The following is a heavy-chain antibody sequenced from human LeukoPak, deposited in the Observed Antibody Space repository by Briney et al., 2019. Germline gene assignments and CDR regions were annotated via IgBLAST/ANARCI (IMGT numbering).Heavy chain of an antibody. Sequence: GSLXLXCAASGFTFSSYSMNWVRQAPGKGLEWVSYISSSSSTIYYADSVKGRFTISRDNAKNSLYLQMNSVRAEDTAVYYXAXXXXRXTIFGVVKDYMDVWGKGTTVTVSS. D-gene: IGHD3-3*01. V-gene: IGHV3-48*01. CDR2: ISSSSSTI. CDR3: AXXXXRXTIFGVVKDYMDV. J-gene: IGHJ6*03. CDR1: GFTFSSYS.